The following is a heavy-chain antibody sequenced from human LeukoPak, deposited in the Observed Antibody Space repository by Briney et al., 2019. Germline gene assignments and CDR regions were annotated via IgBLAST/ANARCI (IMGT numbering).Heavy chain of an antibody. Sequence: SETLSLTCTVSGGSISSYYWSWIRQPAGKGLEWIGRIYTSGSTNYNPSLKSRVTMSVDTSKNQFSLKLSSVTAADTAVYYCARVSTMVRGANYGMDVWGQGTTVTVSS. CDR1: GGSISSYY. CDR2: IYTSGST. J-gene: IGHJ6*02. D-gene: IGHD3-10*01. CDR3: ARVSTMVRGANYGMDV. V-gene: IGHV4-4*07.